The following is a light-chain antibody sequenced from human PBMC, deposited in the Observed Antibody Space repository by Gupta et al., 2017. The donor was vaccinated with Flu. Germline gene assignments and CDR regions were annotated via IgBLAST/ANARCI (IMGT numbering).Light chain of an antibody. CDR3: QQYDTYSKKT. CDR2: KAS. V-gene: IGKV1-5*03. Sequence: DIQMTQSPSTLSASVGDRVTITCRASQSISSWLGWYQQKPGKAPKLLIYKASILQSGVPSRFSGSGSGTEFTLTISSLQPDDFATYYCQQYDTYSKKTFGQGTKVEIK. CDR1: QSISSW. J-gene: IGKJ1*01.